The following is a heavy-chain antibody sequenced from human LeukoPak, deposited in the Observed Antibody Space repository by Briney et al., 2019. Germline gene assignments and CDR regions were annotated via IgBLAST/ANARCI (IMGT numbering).Heavy chain of an antibody. CDR2: ISYDGGNK. CDR3: ARDLDYGGNFGFDY. V-gene: IGHV3-30-3*01. D-gene: IGHD4-23*01. Sequence: GALGLSCATPGITFRSYSFPRVRQAPGKGLEGVAVISYDGGNKYYADSVKGRFTISRDNSKNTLYLQMNSLRAEDTAVYYCARDLDYGGNFGFDYWGQGTLVTVSS. J-gene: IGHJ4*02. CDR1: GITFRSYS.